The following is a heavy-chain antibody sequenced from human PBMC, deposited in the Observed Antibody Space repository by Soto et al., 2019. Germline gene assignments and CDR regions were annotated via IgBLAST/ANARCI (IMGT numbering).Heavy chain of an antibody. CDR3: ARDRGAVTGQYFDY. CDR2: ISSSGTSA. J-gene: IGHJ4*02. V-gene: IGHV3-11*05. Sequence: GGSLRLSCAASGFTFSAVYMSWIRQAPNKGLEYISYISSSGTSANYADSVKGRFTISRDNAKNSLYLQMNSLRAEDTAVYYCARDRGAVTGQYFDYWGQGALVTVSS. CDR1: GFTFSAVY. D-gene: IGHD6-19*01.